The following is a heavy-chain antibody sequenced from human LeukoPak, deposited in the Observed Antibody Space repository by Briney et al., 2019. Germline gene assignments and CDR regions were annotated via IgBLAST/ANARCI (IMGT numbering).Heavy chain of an antibody. CDR3: AKRYGLDDY. CDR1: GFSFRSHG. V-gene: IGHV3-23*01. J-gene: IGHJ4*02. Sequence: GGSLRLSCAASGFSFRSHGMNWVRQAPGKGLEWVSGISPRGDITYYKDSVRGRFAISRDNFKNTVSLQLNSLRAEDTAMYYCAKRYGLDDYWGQGTLVTVSS. CDR2: ISPRGDIT. D-gene: IGHD3-10*01.